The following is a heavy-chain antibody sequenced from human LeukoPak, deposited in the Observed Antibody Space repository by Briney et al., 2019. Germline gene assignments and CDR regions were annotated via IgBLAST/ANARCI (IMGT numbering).Heavy chain of an antibody. CDR1: GGSISSGGYS. CDR2: IYHSGST. Sequence: SETLSLTCAVSGGSISSGGYSWSWIRQPQGKGLVGSGYIYHSGSTYYNPSLKSRVTISVDRSKNQFSLKLSSVTAADTAVYYCASSGSRAANWFDPWGQGTLVTVSS. V-gene: IGHV4-30-2*01. CDR3: ASSGSRAANWFDP. J-gene: IGHJ5*02. D-gene: IGHD1-26*01.